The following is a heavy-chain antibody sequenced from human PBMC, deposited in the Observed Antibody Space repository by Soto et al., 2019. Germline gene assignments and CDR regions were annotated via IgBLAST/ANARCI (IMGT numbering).Heavy chain of an antibody. D-gene: IGHD6-13*01. J-gene: IGHJ6*03. CDR3: ARGTMGYSSSVRQYYYYMHV. CDR1: GYTFTSYY. CDR2: INPSSGST. V-gene: IGHV1-46*01. Sequence: APVKVSCKASGYTFTSYYIHCVRQAPGQELEWIGIINPSSGSTSYAQKFQGRVTMTRYTYTSTVYLALRSMSSADTARYSCARGTMGYSSSVRQYYYYMHVWGKGTTVTVSS.